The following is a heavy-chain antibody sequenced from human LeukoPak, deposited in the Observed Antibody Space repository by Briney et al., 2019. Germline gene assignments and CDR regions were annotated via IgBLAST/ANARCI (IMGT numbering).Heavy chain of an antibody. Sequence: SETLSLTCAVYGGPFSGYYWSWIRQPPGKGLEWIGEINHSGSTNYNPSLKSRVTISVDTSKNQFSLKLSSVTAADTAVYYCARRPQYDILTGYYLDYWGQGTLVTVSS. CDR2: INHSGST. V-gene: IGHV4-34*01. J-gene: IGHJ4*02. D-gene: IGHD3-9*01. CDR1: GGPFSGYY. CDR3: ARRPQYDILTGYYLDY.